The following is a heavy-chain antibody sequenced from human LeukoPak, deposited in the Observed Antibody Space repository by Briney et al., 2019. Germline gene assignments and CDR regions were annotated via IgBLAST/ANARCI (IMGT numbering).Heavy chain of an antibody. D-gene: IGHD4-17*01. J-gene: IGHJ4*02. Sequence: PAETLSLTCTVSGGSISSGGYYWRWIRQHPGQGLEWIGYIYYSGSTYYNPSLKSRVTISVDTSKNQFSLKLSSVTAAYTAVYYCARAKTTKAGNFDYWGQGTLVTVSS. CDR3: ARAKTTKAGNFDY. CDR1: GGSISSGGYY. V-gene: IGHV4-31*03. CDR2: IYYSGST.